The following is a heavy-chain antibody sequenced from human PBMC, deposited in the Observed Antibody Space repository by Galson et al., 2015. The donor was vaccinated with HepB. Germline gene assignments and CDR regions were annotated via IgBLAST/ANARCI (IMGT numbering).Heavy chain of an antibody. CDR1: GFTFSSYA. J-gene: IGHJ3*02. D-gene: IGHD2-15*01. CDR2: ISYDGSNK. Sequence: SLRLSCAASGFTFSSYAMHWVRQAPGKGLEWVAVISYDGSNKYYADSVKGRFTISRDNSKNTLYLQMNSLRAEDTAVYYCEGGSDAFDIWGQGTMVTVSS. CDR3: EGGSDAFDI. V-gene: IGHV3-30-3*01.